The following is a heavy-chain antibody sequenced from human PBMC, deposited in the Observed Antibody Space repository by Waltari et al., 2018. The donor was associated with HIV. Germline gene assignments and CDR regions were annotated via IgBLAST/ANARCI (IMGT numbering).Heavy chain of an antibody. V-gene: IGHV3-9*01. J-gene: IGHJ6*02. CDR1: GFKFGNYP. CDR3: AKDMGIFYAYGMDV. Sequence: EAQLVESGGGSVQPGRSLRLSSAAPGFKFGNYPMNWVRQAPGKAREWVSGISWNSGNREYADSVKGRFTISRDNGKNSLYLQMNSLRSEDTGLYYCAKDMGIFYAYGMDVWGQGTAVTVSS. CDR2: ISWNSGNR. D-gene: IGHD2-8*01.